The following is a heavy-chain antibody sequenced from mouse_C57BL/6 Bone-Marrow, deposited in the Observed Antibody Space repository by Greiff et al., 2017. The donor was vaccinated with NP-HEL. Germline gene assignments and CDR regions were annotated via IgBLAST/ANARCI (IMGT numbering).Heavy chain of an antibody. V-gene: IGHV5-12*01. D-gene: IGHD2-10*02. J-gene: IGHJ2*01. CDR2: ISNGGGST. CDR3: ARQGYGNYVDY. CDR1: GFTFSDYY. Sequence: EVKLMESGGGLVQPGGSLKLSCAASGFTFSDYYMYWVRQTPEKRLEWVAYISNGGGSTYYPDTVKGRFTISRDNAKNTLYLQMSRLKSEDTAMYYCARQGYGNYVDYWGQGTTLTVSS.